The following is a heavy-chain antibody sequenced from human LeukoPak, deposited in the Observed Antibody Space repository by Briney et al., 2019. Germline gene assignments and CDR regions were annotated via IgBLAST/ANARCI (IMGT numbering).Heavy chain of an antibody. J-gene: IGHJ4*02. Sequence: GASVKVSCKASGCTFTSYGISWVRQAPGQGLEWMGWISAYNGNTNYAQKLQGSVTMTTDTSTSTAYMELRSLRSDDTAVYYCARDFYGEGDIVAPDSLDYWGQGTLVTVSS. CDR3: ARDFYGEGDIVAPDSLDY. D-gene: IGHD5-12*01. CDR1: GCTFTSYG. V-gene: IGHV1-18*01. CDR2: ISAYNGNT.